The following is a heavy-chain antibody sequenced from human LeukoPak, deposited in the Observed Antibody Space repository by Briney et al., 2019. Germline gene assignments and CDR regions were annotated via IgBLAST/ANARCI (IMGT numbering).Heavy chain of an antibody. CDR3: ARESGRGSYWGY. Sequence: PSETLSLTCTVSGGSITISNYYWAWIRQPPGKGLEWIGSTYYTGTTYYNPSLKSRVTILVDTSKSHFSLELNSVTAADTAVYYCARESGRGSYWGYWGQGTLVTVSS. CDR2: TYYTGTT. V-gene: IGHV4-39*07. D-gene: IGHD1-26*01. CDR1: GGSITISNYY. J-gene: IGHJ4*02.